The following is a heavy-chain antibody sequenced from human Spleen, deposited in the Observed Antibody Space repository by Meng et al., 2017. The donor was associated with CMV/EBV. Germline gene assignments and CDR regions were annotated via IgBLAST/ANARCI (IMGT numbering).Heavy chain of an antibody. CDR1: GASISSCY. D-gene: IGHD3-3*01. Sequence: SETLSLTCAVSGASISSCYWNWIRQAPGKGLEWIGNIFYSGSTNYNPSLKSRVIISIDTYKNQFSLMVNSVTAADTAVYYCATRFLEWFQFDYWGQGTLVTVSS. CDR3: ATRFLEWFQFDY. V-gene: IGHV4-59*03. CDR2: IFYSGST. J-gene: IGHJ4*02.